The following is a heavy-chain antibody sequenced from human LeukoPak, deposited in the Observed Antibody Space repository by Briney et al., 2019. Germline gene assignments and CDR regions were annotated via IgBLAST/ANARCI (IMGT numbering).Heavy chain of an antibody. CDR3: ARGTSGSYSPDAFDI. J-gene: IGHJ3*02. D-gene: IGHD3-10*01. CDR1: GYTFTSYY. V-gene: IGHV1-46*01. CDR2: INPSGGST. Sequence: ASVKVSCKASGYTFTSYYMHWVRQAPGQGLEWMALINPSGGSTSYAQKFQGRVTMTRDTSTSTVYMELSSLRSEDTAVYYCARGTSGSYSPDAFDIWGQGTMVTVSS.